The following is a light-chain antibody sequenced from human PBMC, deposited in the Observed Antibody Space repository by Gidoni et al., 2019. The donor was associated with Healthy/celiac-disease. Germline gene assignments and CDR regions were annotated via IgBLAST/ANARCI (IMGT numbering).Light chain of an antibody. V-gene: IGKV3-15*01. J-gene: IGKJ5*01. CDR2: GAS. CDR3: QQYNNWIT. CDR1: QSVSSN. Sequence: EIVMAQSPATLSVSPGERATLSCRASQSVSSNLAWYQQKPGQAPRLLIYGASTRATGLPARFSGSGSGTEFTLTISSLQSEDFAVYYCQQYNNWITFGQXTRLEIK.